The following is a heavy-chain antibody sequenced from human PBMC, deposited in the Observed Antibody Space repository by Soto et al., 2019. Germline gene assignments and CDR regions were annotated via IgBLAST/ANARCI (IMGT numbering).Heavy chain of an antibody. CDR1: GFTVSSNY. V-gene: IGHV3-53*01. J-gene: IGHJ4*02. D-gene: IGHD1-1*01. CDR2: IYSGGST. Sequence: PGGSLRLSCAASGFTVSSNYMSWVRQAPGKGLEWVSVIYSGGSTYYADSVKGRFSISRDNTKNLLYLQMNSLRAEDTAVYYCARSGDNYNRLDYWGQGTPVTVSS. CDR3: ARSGDNYNRLDY.